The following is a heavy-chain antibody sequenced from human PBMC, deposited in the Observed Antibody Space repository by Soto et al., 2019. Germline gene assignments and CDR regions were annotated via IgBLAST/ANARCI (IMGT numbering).Heavy chain of an antibody. Sequence: SETLSLTCAVYGGSFSGYYWSWIRQPPGKGLEWIGEINHSGSTNYNPSLKSRVTISVDTSKNQFSLKLSSVTAADTAVYYCARGALKNIVVVPAATAGFDYWGQGTLVTVSS. V-gene: IGHV4-34*01. CDR1: GGSFSGYY. CDR2: INHSGST. CDR3: ARGALKNIVVVPAATAGFDY. J-gene: IGHJ4*02. D-gene: IGHD2-2*01.